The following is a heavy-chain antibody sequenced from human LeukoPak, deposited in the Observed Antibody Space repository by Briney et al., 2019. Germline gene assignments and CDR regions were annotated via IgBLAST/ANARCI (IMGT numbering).Heavy chain of an antibody. Sequence: PSQTLPLTCTVSGGSISSGGYYWSWIRQPAGKGLEWIGRIYTSGSTSYNPSLQSRVTVSLDTSKNQFPLKLSSVTAADTAVYYCARGPGRGETSYFDSWGQGTLVTVSS. CDR3: ARGPGRGETSYFDS. V-gene: IGHV4-61*02. D-gene: IGHD3-16*01. CDR1: GGSISSGGYY. CDR2: IYTSGST. J-gene: IGHJ4*02.